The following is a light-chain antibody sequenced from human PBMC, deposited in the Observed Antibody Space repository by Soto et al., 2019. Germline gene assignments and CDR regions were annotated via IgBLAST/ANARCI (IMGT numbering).Light chain of an antibody. CDR1: QSIGRF. J-gene: IGKJ4*01. CDR3: LQHYSYPLT. CDR2: VAS. V-gene: IGKV1-17*01. Sequence: DFQLTQSPYSLSASVGDRVTLTCLASQSIGRFLNWHQQKPGKAPNVLINVASSLQSGVPSRFSGSGFGTEFTLTISSLQPEDLAIYYCLQHYSYPLTFGGGTRWIS.